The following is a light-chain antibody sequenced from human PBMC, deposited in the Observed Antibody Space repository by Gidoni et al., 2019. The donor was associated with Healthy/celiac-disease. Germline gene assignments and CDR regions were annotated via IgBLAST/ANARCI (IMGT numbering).Light chain of an antibody. CDR1: SSDVGGYNY. V-gene: IGLV2-11*01. CDR3: CSYAGSLWV. J-gene: IGLJ3*02. Sequence: QSALTQPRSVSGSPGQSVTISCTGTSSDVGGYNYVSWYQQYPGKAPKLMIYDVSKRPSGVPDRFSGSKSGNTASLTISGLQAEDEADYYCCSYAGSLWVFGGGTKLTVL. CDR2: DVS.